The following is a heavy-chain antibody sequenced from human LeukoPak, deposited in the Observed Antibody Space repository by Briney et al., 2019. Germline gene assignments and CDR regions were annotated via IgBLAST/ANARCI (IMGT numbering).Heavy chain of an antibody. CDR3: ARGRPHGNDY. J-gene: IGHJ4*02. CDR1: GFTFSNAW. D-gene: IGHD4-23*01. Sequence: GGSLRLSCAASGFTFSNAWMNWVRQSPGKGLVWVSRIASDGSSTTYADSVKGRFSISRDNAKNTLYLQMNSLRVEDTAVYYCARGRPHGNDYWGQGTLVTVSS. CDR2: IASDGSST. V-gene: IGHV3-74*01.